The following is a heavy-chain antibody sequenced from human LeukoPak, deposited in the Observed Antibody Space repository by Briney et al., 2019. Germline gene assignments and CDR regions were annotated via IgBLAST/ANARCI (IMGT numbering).Heavy chain of an antibody. J-gene: IGHJ1*01. CDR1: GYIFTNYY. V-gene: IGHV1-46*01. D-gene: IGHD3-22*01. CDR3: ARAYYYDSSGPKYFQH. CDR2: INPSDGST. Sequence: ASVKVSCKASGYIFTNYYMHWVRQVPGQGLEWMGIINPSDGSTSYAQKFQGRVTMTRDTSTSTVYMELSSLRSEDTAVYYCARAYYYDSSGPKYFQHWGQGTLVTVSS.